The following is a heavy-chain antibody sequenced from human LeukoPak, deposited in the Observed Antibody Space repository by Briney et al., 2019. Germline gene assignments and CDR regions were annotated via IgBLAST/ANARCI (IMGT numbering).Heavy chain of an antibody. V-gene: IGHV3-7*04. D-gene: IGHD3-10*01. Sequence: PGGSLRLSCAASGFNFNSYWMSWVRQAPGKGLECVANIKQDGSEIYFVDSVKGRLTTSRDNAKSSLYLQMNSLRGEDTAVYYCARARYGSGGYFFDFWGQGTLVTVSS. J-gene: IGHJ4*02. CDR2: IKQDGSEI. CDR3: ARARYGSGGYFFDF. CDR1: GFNFNSYW.